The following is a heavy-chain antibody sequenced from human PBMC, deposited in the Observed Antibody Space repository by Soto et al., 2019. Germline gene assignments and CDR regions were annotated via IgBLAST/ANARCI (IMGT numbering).Heavy chain of an antibody. J-gene: IGHJ2*01. Sequence: SETLSLTCLVSGDSIKTNYWWAWVRQPPGQGLEWIGEIYHSGSAIYTPSLKSRVTLSLDESKNEFSLNVDSVTAADTAVYYCARVPGLWGRGTLVTVSS. CDR3: ARVPGL. V-gene: IGHV4-4*02. CDR1: GDSIKTNYW. CDR2: IYHSGSA.